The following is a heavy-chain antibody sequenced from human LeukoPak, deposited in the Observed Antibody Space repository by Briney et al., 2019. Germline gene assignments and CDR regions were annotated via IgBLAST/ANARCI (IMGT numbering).Heavy chain of an antibody. CDR1: GFTFSNSA. CDR3: AKGIYSSGWSYFDY. CDR2: LSGSGITT. V-gene: IGHV3-23*01. J-gene: IGHJ4*01. D-gene: IGHD6-19*01. Sequence: GGSLRLSCAASGFTFSNSAMSWVRQAPGKGLEWVSPLSGSGITTYYADSVKGRFTISRDNSKNTLYLQMNSLRAEDTAAYYCAKGIYSSGWSYFDYWGHGTLVTVSS.